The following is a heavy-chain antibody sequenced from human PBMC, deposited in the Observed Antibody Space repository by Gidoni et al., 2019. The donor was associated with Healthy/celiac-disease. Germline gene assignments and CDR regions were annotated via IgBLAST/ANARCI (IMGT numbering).Heavy chain of an antibody. CDR1: GFTFSRYG. V-gene: IGHV3-33*01. D-gene: IGHD3-22*01. CDR2: IWYDGSNK. Sequence: QVQLVESGGGVVQPGRSLRLSCAAPGFTFSRYGMHGVRQAQGKGLEWVAVIWYDGSNKYYADSVKGRFTISRDNSKNTLYLQMNSLRAEDTAVYYCARSRGAFMIVGDLFDYWGQGTLVTVSS. J-gene: IGHJ4*02. CDR3: ARSRGAFMIVGDLFDY.